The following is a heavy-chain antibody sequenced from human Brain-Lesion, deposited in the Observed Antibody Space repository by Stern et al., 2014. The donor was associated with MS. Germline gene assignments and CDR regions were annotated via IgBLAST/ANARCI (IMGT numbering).Heavy chain of an antibody. D-gene: IGHD1-26*01. CDR3: ATLSPGAGGNYYRHFDY. CDR2: FDPEDGET. Sequence: VQLVESGAEVKKPGASVKVSCTVSGYTLTELSLHWVRQAPRTGLEWMGGFDPEDGETITAQKFLGRVTMTEDTSTDTAYMELSSLRSEDTAVYYCATLSPGAGGNYYRHFDYWGQGTLVTVSS. J-gene: IGHJ4*02. V-gene: IGHV1-24*01. CDR1: GYTLTELS.